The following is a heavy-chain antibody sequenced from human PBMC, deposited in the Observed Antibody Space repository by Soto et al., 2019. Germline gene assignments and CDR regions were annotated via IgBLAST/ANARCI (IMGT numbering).Heavy chain of an antibody. V-gene: IGHV1-69*06. CDR3: ASCYYDFWSGFSNRTQFEY. Sequence: VASVNVSCKAFGVTFSSYAISWVRQAPGQGLEWMGGIIPIFGTANYAQKFQGRVTITADKSTSTAYMELSSLRSEDTAVYYCASCYYDFWSGFSNRTQFEYLGQGTLVIVSS. D-gene: IGHD3-3*01. CDR2: IIPIFGTA. J-gene: IGHJ4*02. CDR1: GVTFSSYA.